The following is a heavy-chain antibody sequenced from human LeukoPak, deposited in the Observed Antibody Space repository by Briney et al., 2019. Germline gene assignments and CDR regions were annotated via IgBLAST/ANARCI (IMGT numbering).Heavy chain of an antibody. CDR3: AREKIVGATMANIDAFDI. Sequence: SETLSLTCTVSGGSISSYYWSWIRQPAGKGLEWIGRIYTSGSTNYNPSLKSRVTISVDTSKNQFSLKLSSVTAADTAVYYCAREKIVGATMANIDAFDIWGQGTMVTVSS. CDR2: IYTSGST. D-gene: IGHD1-26*01. CDR1: GGSISSYY. J-gene: IGHJ3*02. V-gene: IGHV4-4*07.